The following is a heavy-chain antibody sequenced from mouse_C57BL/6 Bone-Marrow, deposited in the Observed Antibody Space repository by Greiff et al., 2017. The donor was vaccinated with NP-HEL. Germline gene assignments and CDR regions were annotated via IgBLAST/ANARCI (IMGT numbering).Heavy chain of an antibody. V-gene: IGHV1-55*01. CDR3: ARELLLSYWYFDV. CDR2: IYPGSGST. D-gene: IGHD2-12*01. J-gene: IGHJ1*03. Sequence: QVHVKQPGAELVKPGASVKMSCKASGYTFTSYWITWVKQRPGQGLEWIGDIYPGSGSTNYNEKFKSKATLTVDTSSSTAYMQLSSLTSEDSAVYYCARELLLSYWYFDVWGTGTTVTVSS. CDR1: GYTFTSYW.